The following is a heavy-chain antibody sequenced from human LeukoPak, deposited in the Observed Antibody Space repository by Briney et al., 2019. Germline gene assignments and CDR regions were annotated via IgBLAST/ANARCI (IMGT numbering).Heavy chain of an antibody. CDR3: ASLEYYADY. CDR2: IHYSGST. CDR1: GGSISSSSYY. Sequence: SETLSLTCTVSGGSISSSSYYWGWIRQPPGKGLEWIGSIHYSGSTYYNPSLKSRVTISVDTSKNQFSLKLSSVTAADTAVYYCASLEYYADYWGQGTLVTVSS. V-gene: IGHV4-39*01. J-gene: IGHJ4*02.